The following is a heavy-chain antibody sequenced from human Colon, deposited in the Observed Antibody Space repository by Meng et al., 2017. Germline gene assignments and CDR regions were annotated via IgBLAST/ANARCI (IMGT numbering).Heavy chain of an antibody. J-gene: IGHJ4*02. D-gene: IGHD3-22*01. V-gene: IGHV1-69*13. Sequence: SVKVSCKASGGTFSSYAISWVRQAPGQGLEWMGGIIPIFGTANYAQKFQGRVTITADESTSTAYMELSSLRSEDTAVYYCARGGEDDSSGYLDQNFDYWGQGTLVTVLL. CDR1: GGTFSSYA. CDR2: IIPIFGTA. CDR3: ARGGEDDSSGYLDQNFDY.